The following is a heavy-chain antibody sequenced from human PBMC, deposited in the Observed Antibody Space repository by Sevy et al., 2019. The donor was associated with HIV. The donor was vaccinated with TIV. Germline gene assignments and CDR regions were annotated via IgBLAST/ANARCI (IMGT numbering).Heavy chain of an antibody. CDR2: IRYDGSNK. D-gene: IGHD1-26*01. CDR3: ANEKWELRGDAFDI. CDR1: GFTFSSYG. V-gene: IGHV3-30*02. J-gene: IGHJ3*02. Sequence: GGSLRLSCAASGFTFSSYGMHWVRQAPGKGLEWVAFIRYDGSNKYYADSVKGRFTISRDNSKNTLYLQMNSLRAEDTAVYHCANEKWELRGDAFDIWGQGTMVTVSS.